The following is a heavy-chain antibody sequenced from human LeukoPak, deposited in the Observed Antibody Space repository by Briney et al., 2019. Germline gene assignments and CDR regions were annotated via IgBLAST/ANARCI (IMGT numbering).Heavy chain of an antibody. CDR2: ISDSGGST. CDR3: AKACGRGGSSTSCYVH. CDR1: GFTFSGYA. J-gene: IGHJ4*02. D-gene: IGHD2-2*01. V-gene: IGHV3-23*01. Sequence: GGSLRLSCAASGFTFSGYAMSWVRQAPGKGLEWVSVISDSGGSTHYADSVKGRLTISRDNSKNTLYLQMNSLRAEDTAVYYCAKACGRGGSSTSCYVHWGQGTLVTVSS.